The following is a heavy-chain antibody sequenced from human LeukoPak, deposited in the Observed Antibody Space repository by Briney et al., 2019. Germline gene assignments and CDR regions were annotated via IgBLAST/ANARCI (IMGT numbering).Heavy chain of an antibody. CDR3: ARDNGWSADF. D-gene: IGHD2-15*01. J-gene: IGHJ4*02. CDR2: IKQDGSAK. V-gene: IGHV3-7*03. Sequence: GGSLRLSCAASGFAFSRHWMYWVRQAPGKGLEWVANIKQDGSAKPYVDSVKGRFTISRDNAKNSLFLQMNSLRAEDTAVYYCARDNGWSADFWGQGTLVTVSS. CDR1: GFAFSRHW.